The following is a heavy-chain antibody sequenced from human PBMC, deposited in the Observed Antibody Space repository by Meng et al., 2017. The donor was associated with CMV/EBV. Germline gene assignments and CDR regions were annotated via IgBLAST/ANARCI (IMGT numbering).Heavy chain of an antibody. D-gene: IGHD5-12*01. CDR1: GGTFSSYA. CDR2: IIPIFGTA. J-gene: IGHJ4*02. CDR3: AREGALAYFDY. Sequence: QVPVGQSGAEVKKSGSSVKVSCKASGGTFSSYAISWVRQAPGQGLEWMRGIIPIFGTANYAQKFQGRVTITADESTSTAYMELSSLRSEDTAVYYCAREGALAYFDYWGQGTLVTVSS. V-gene: IGHV1-69*12.